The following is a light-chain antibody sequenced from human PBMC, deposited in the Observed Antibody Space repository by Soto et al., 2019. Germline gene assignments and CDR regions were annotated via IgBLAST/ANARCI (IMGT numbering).Light chain of an antibody. V-gene: IGKV3-20*01. CDR1: QSVSTYVTY. Sequence: EIVLTQSPATLSLSPGERATLSCRASQSVSTYVTYLAWYQQKPGQAPRPLIYGASSRATGTPDRFSGSGSGTDFTLIISRLEPEDFAVYYCQQYGSSELTFGGGTKVDIK. CDR2: GAS. J-gene: IGKJ4*01. CDR3: QQYGSSELT.